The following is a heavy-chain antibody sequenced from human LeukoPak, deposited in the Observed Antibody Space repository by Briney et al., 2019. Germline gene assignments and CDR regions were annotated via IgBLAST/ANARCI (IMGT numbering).Heavy chain of an antibody. D-gene: IGHD6-19*01. J-gene: IGHJ4*02. Sequence: ASETLSLACTVSGGSISSYYWSWIRQPAGKGLEWIGRIYTSRSTNYNPSLKSRVTMSVDTSKNQFSLKLSSVTAADTAVYYCAREVAVAGAFDYWGQGTLVTVSS. CDR3: AREVAVAGAFDY. V-gene: IGHV4-4*07. CDR1: GGSISSYY. CDR2: IYTSRST.